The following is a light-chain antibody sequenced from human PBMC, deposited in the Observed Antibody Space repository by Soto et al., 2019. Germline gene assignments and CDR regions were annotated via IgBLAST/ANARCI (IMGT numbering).Light chain of an antibody. J-gene: IGKJ4*01. CDR1: QTISTD. CDR2: GAS. Sequence: EVVMTQSPATVSVFPGEGVTLSCRASQTISTDLAWYQQKPGQAPRLLIYGASTRATGVPGRFSGGGSGTEFTLTISSLQSEDFAFYYCQQNNKWPPVTFGGGTKVDIK. V-gene: IGKV3-15*01. CDR3: QQNNKWPPVT.